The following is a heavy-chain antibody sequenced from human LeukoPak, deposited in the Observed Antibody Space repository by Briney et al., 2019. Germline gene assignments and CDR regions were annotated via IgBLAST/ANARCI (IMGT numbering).Heavy chain of an antibody. D-gene: IGHD3-22*01. CDR3: ARDRYYGSSGYYSGY. CDR1: GYTFTSYG. CDR2: ISAYNGNT. J-gene: IGHJ4*02. Sequence: ASVKVSCKASGYTFTSYGISWVRQAPGQGLEWMGWISAYNGNTNYAQKVQGRVTMTTDTSTSTAYMELRSLRSDDTAVYYCARDRYYGSSGYYSGYWGQGTLVTVSS. V-gene: IGHV1-18*01.